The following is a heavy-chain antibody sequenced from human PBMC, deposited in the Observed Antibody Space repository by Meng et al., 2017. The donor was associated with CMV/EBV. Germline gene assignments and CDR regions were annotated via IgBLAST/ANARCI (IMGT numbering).Heavy chain of an antibody. V-gene: IGHV4-34*01. CDR3: ALIKRGIGY. D-gene: IGHD6-13*01. CDR1: GGSFSGYY. Sequence: SETLSLTCAVYGGSFSGYYWGWIRQPPGKGLEWIGEINHSGSTNYNPSLKSRVTISVDTSKNQFSLKLSSVTAADTAVYYCALIKRGIGYWGQGTLVTVSS. J-gene: IGHJ4*02. CDR2: INHSGST.